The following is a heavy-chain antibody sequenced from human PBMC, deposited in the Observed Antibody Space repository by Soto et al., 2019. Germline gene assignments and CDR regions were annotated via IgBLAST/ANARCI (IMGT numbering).Heavy chain of an antibody. D-gene: IGHD5-12*01. CDR3: ASGARGYSGYEYYYYYYGMDV. CDR1: GGTFSSYA. CDR2: IIPIFGTA. J-gene: IGHJ6*02. V-gene: IGHV1-69*13. Sequence: SVKVSCKASGGTFSSYAISWVRQAPGQGLEWMGGIIPIFGTANYAQKFQGRVTITADESTSTAYMELSSLRSEDTAVYYCASGARGYSGYEYYYYYYGMDVRGQGTTVTVSS.